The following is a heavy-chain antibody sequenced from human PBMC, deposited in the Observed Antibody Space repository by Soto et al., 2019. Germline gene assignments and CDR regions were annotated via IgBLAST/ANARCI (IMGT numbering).Heavy chain of an antibody. J-gene: IGHJ4*02. Sequence: QVQLAESGGGVVQPGRSLRLSCVGSGFRFSDYGMHWVRQAPGKGLEWVAMVSFDGTYKYYADAVKGRFLISRDNSKNTLYLQMNSRRAEDTAVYYCAKERRDGEYISVYDFWGQGTLVTVSS. D-gene: IGHD4-17*01. CDR1: GFRFSDYG. V-gene: IGHV3-30*18. CDR2: VSFDGTYK. CDR3: AKERRDGEYISVYDF.